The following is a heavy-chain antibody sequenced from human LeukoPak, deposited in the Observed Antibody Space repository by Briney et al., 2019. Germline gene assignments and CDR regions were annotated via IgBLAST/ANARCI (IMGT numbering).Heavy chain of an antibody. J-gene: IGHJ6*02. CDR1: GYTFTSYA. CDR2: INAGNGNT. Sequence: ASVKVSCKASGYTFTSYAMHWVRQAPGQRLEWMGWINAGNGNTKYSQKLQGRVTMTTDTSTSTAYMELRSLRSDDTAVYYCARDGNIVVVPAATYYYYYGMDVWGQGTTVTVSS. D-gene: IGHD2-2*01. V-gene: IGHV1-3*01. CDR3: ARDGNIVVVPAATYYYYYGMDV.